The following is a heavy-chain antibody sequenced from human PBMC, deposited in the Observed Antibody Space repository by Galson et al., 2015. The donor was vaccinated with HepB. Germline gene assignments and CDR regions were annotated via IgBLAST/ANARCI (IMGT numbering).Heavy chain of an antibody. CDR2: VYAGGNT. CDR1: GLTVIHNY. J-gene: IGHJ3*02. D-gene: IGHD4-23*01. CDR3: ASGDNDAFDI. V-gene: IGHV3-53*01. Sequence: SLRLSCAASGLTVIHNYMSWVRQAPGKGLEWVSVVYAGGNTYYADSVKGRFTISRDNSKNTLYLKMNSLRVEDTAVYYCASGDNDAFDIWGQGTMVTVSS.